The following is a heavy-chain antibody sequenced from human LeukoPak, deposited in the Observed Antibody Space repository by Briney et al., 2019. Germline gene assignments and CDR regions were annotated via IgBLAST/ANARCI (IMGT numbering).Heavy chain of an antibody. CDR2: IYYSGST. CDR3: ARELYYYDSSGPYYYFYGLDV. V-gene: IGHV4-61*08. CDR1: GGSVSSGGFY. J-gene: IGHJ6*02. D-gene: IGHD3-22*01. Sequence: PSETLSLTCSVSGGSVSSGGFYWSWIRQPPGKGLEWIGHIYYSGSTNYNPSLKSRVTISVDTSKNQFSLRLSSVTAADTAVYYCARELYYYDSSGPYYYFYGLDVWGQGTTVTV.